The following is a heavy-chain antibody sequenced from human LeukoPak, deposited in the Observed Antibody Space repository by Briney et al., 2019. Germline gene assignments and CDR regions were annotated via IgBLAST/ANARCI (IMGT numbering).Heavy chain of an antibody. V-gene: IGHV3-49*04. D-gene: IGHD5-18*01. CDR3: TRGPILQWLYYGMDV. CDR2: IRSKTYGGTT. CDR1: GFTFGDHA. Sequence: GRSLRLSCTASGFTFGDHAMSWVRQAPGKGLEWVGFIRSKTYGGTTEYAASVKGRFTISRDDSKSIAYLQMNSLKTEDTAVYYCTRGPILQWLYYGMDVWGQGTTVTVSS. J-gene: IGHJ6*02.